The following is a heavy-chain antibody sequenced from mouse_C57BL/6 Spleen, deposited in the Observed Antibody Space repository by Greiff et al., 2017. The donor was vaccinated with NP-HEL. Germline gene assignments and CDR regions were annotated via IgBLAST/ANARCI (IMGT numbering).Heavy chain of an antibody. Sequence: EVQLQQSGPVLVKPGASVKMSCKASGYTFTDYYMNWVKQSHGKSLEWIGVINPYNGGTSYNQKFKGKATLTVDKSSSTAYMELNSLTSEDSAVYYCARRYDYDIYYFDYWGQGTTLTVSS. CDR3: ARRYDYDIYYFDY. V-gene: IGHV1-19*01. D-gene: IGHD2-4*01. CDR1: GYTFTDYY. CDR2: INPYNGGT. J-gene: IGHJ2*01.